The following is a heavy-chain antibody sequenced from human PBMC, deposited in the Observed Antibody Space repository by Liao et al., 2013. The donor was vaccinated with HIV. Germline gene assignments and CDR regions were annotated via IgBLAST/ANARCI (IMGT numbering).Heavy chain of an antibody. J-gene: IGHJ3*02. CDR1: GGSISNYY. CDR3: ARPTTVVTPNAFDI. V-gene: IGHV4-4*07. CDR2: IYTSGST. Sequence: QVQLQESGPGLVKPSETLSLTCTVSGGSISNYYWSWIRQPAGKGLEWIGRIYTSGSTNYNPSLKSRVTMSVDTSKKQFSLKLTSVTAADTAVYYCARPTTVVTPNAFDIWGQGTMVTVSS. D-gene: IGHD4-23*01.